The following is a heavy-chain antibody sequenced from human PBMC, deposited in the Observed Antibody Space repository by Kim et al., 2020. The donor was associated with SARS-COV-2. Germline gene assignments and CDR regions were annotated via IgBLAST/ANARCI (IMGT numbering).Heavy chain of an antibody. CDR2: IYTSGST. J-gene: IGHJ5*02. D-gene: IGHD6-13*01. V-gene: IGHV4-4*07. Sequence: SETLSLTCTVSGGSISSYYWSWIRQPAGKGLEWIGRIYTSGSTNYNPSLKSRVTMSVDTSKNQFSLKLSSVTAADTAVYYCARDPGGSSSPLLNWFDPWGQGTLVTVSS. CDR3: ARDPGGSSSPLLNWFDP. CDR1: GGSISSYY.